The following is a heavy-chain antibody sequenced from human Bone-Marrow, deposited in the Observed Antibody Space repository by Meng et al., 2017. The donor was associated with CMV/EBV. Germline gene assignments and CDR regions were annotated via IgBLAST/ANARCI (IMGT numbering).Heavy chain of an antibody. D-gene: IGHD3-3*01. Sequence: ASVKVSCKASGYTFTGYYMHWVRQVPGQGLEWMGWINPNSGGTNYAQKFQGRVTMTRDTSISTAYMELSRLRSDDTAVYYCARPLEKYYYYGMDVWGQGTTVTVSS. CDR1: GYTFTGYY. CDR2: INPNSGGT. CDR3: ARPLEKYYYYGMDV. V-gene: IGHV1-2*02. J-gene: IGHJ6*02.